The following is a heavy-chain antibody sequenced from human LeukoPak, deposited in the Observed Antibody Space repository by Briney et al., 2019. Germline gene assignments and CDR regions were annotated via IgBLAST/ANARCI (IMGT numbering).Heavy chain of an antibody. CDR2: IYSGGRI. CDR1: GFTVSSNY. J-gene: IGHJ4*02. V-gene: IGHV3-53*01. CDR3: AGTTCGGDCYSEY. Sequence: GGSLRLSCAASGFTVSSNYMSWVRQAPGKGLEWVSVIYSGGRIYYADSVKGRFTISRDNSKNTLYLQMNSLRAEDTAVYYCAGTTCGGDCYSEYWGQGTQVTVSS. D-gene: IGHD2-21*02.